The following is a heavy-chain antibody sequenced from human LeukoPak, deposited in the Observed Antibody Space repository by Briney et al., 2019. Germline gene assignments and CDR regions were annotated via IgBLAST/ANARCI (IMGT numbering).Heavy chain of an antibody. CDR1: VFTFSDYY. V-gene: IGHV3-11*04. J-gene: IGHJ6*03. D-gene: IGHD2-2*01. CDR3: AREGRCSSTSCDATYYYMDV. Sequence: PGGSLRLSCAASVFTFSDYYMNWIRQAPGKGLEWVSYITSSGGTIYYADYVKGRFTISRDNAKNSLYLQMNSLRAEDTGVYYCAREGRCSSTSCDATYYYMDVWGQGTTVTVSS. CDR2: ITSSGGTI.